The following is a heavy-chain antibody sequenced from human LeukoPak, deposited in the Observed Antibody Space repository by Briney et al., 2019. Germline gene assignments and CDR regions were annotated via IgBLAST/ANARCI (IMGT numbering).Heavy chain of an antibody. J-gene: IGHJ3*02. D-gene: IGHD1-14*01. V-gene: IGHV1-69*13. CDR3: ARDTGNHDAFDI. Sequence: ASVKVSCKASGGTFSSYAISWVRQAPGQGLEWMGGIIPIFGTANYAQKFQGRVTITADESTSTAYMELSSLRSEDTAVYYCARDTGNHDAFDIWGQGTMVTVSS. CDR2: IIPIFGTA. CDR1: GGTFSSYA.